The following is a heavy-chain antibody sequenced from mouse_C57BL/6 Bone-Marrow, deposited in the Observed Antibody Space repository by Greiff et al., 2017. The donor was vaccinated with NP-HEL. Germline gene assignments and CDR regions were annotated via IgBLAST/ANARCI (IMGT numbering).Heavy chain of an antibody. Sequence: EVQLQQSGTVLARPGASVKMSCKTSGYTFTSYWMHWVKQRPGQGLEWLGAIYPGNSDTSYNQKFKGKAKLTAVTSASTAYMELSSLTNEDSAVYYCTREITTVAGDYYAMDYWGQGTSVTVSS. J-gene: IGHJ4*01. CDR1: GYTFTSYW. CDR3: TREITTVAGDYYAMDY. CDR2: IYPGNSDT. D-gene: IGHD1-1*01. V-gene: IGHV1-5*01.